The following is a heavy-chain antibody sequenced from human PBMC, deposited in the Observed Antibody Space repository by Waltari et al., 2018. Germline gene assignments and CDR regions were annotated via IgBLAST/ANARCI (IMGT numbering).Heavy chain of an antibody. Sequence: EVQLLESGGGLVQPGGSLRLSCAASGFTFSSYAMSWVRQAPGKGLEWVSAISGSGGSTYDADAGKGRFTISRDKSKNTLYLQMNSLRAEDTAVYYCARAPDDDGDYGDYRPFDYWGQGTLVTVSS. CDR1: GFTFSSYA. D-gene: IGHD4-17*01. CDR2: ISGSGGST. CDR3: ARAPDDDGDYGDYRPFDY. J-gene: IGHJ4*02. V-gene: IGHV3-23*01.